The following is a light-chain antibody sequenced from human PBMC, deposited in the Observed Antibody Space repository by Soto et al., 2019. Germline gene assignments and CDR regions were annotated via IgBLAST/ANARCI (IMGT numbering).Light chain of an antibody. V-gene: IGKV3-15*01. CDR1: QSVSSN. CDR2: GAS. J-gene: IGKJ1*01. CDR3: QQYNNWHPWT. Sequence: EIVMTQSPATLSVSPGERATLSCSASQSVSSNLAWYQQKPGQAPRLLIYGASTRATGIPARFSGSGSGTEFTLTISSLQYEDFVVYYCQQYNNWHPWTFGQGTKVDIK.